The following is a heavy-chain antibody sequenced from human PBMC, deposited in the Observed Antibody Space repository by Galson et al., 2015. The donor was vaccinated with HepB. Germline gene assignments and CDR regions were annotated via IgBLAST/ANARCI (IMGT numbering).Heavy chain of an antibody. CDR1: GYTFTSYY. D-gene: IGHD2-8*01. CDR2: INPSSGRT. V-gene: IGHV1-46*04. CDR3: AREMARAILKDAFDI. Sequence: SVKVSCKASGYTFTSYYIHWVRQAPGQGLEWMGIINPSSGRTSYTQKLRGRVTMTRDTSTSTVYMELSSLRSEDTAVYYCAREMARAILKDAFDIWGQGTMVTVSS. J-gene: IGHJ3*02.